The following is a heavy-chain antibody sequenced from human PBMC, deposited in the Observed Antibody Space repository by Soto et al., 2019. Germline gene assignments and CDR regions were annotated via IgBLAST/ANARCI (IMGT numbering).Heavy chain of an antibody. J-gene: IGHJ6*02. Sequence: PGGSLRLSCAASGFTFSSYSMNWVRQAPGKGLEWVSSISSSSSYIYYADSVKGRFTISRDNAKNSLYLQMNSLRAEDTAVYYCARYCSSTSCYPLKNYYYYGMDVWGQGTTVTVSS. CDR3: ARYCSSTSCYPLKNYYYYGMDV. V-gene: IGHV3-21*01. D-gene: IGHD2-2*01. CDR2: ISSSSSYI. CDR1: GFTFSSYS.